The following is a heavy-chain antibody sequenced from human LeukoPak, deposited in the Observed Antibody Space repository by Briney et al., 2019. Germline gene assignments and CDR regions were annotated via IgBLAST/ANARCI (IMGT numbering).Heavy chain of an antibody. J-gene: IGHJ5*02. CDR3: ARQDPYTSGWYP. V-gene: IGHV3-21*04. CDR1: GFTFSSYS. D-gene: IGHD6-19*01. CDR2: ISSSSTYI. Sequence: PGESLRLSCAAAGFTFSSYSMNWVRQAPGKGLEWVSCISSSSTYIYYADSVKGRFTISKDNSKNTLYLQMNSLRAEDTAVYYCARQDPYTSGWYPWGQGTLVTVSS.